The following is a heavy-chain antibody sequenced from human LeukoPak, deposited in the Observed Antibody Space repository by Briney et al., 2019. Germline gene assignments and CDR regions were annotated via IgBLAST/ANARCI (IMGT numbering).Heavy chain of an antibody. D-gene: IGHD6-13*01. CDR1: GYTFTGYY. CDR3: ARGSAAGRVDWFDP. J-gene: IGHJ5*02. CDR2: INPNSGGT. V-gene: IGHV1-2*02. Sequence: ASVKVSCKASGYTFTGYYMHWVRQAPGQGLEWMGWINPNSGGTNYAQKFQGRVTMTRDTPISTAYMELSRLRSDDTAVYYCARGSAAGRVDWFDPWGQGTLVTVSS.